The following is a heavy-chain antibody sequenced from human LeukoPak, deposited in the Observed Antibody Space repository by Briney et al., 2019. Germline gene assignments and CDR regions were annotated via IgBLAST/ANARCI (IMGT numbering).Heavy chain of an antibody. CDR3: ARGGYNVPHDY. Sequence: GGSLRLPCAASGFTFSSYSMTWVRQAPGKGLEWVSSISSSSSYIYYADSVKGRFTISRDNAKNSLYLQMNSLRAEDTAVYYCARGGYNVPHDYWGQGTLVTVSS. CDR1: GFTFSSYS. D-gene: IGHD5-24*01. CDR2: ISSSSSYI. V-gene: IGHV3-21*01. J-gene: IGHJ4*02.